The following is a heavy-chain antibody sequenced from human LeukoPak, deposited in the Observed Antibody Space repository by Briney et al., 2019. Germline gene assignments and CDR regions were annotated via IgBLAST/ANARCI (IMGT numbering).Heavy chain of an antibody. CDR2: IYHSGST. D-gene: IGHD3-22*01. CDR3: AREFSYDSSGYGAFDI. Sequence: SETLSLTCAVSGGSISSSNWWSWVRQPPGKGLEWIGEIYHSGSTNYNPSLKSRVTISVDKSKNQFSLKLSSVTAADTAVYYCAREFSYDSSGYGAFDIWGQGTMVTVSS. V-gene: IGHV4-4*02. J-gene: IGHJ3*02. CDR1: GGSISSSNW.